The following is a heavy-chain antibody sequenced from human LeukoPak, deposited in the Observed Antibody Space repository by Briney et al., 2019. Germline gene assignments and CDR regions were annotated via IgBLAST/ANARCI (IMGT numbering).Heavy chain of an antibody. Sequence: SETLSLTCTVSGGSISSYYWSWIRQPPGKGLEWIGYIYYSGSTNYNPSLKSRVTISVDTSKNQFSLKLSSVTAADTAVYYCARGGVLKSVDYWGQGTLVAVSS. CDR1: GGSISSYY. J-gene: IGHJ4*02. CDR2: IYYSGST. D-gene: IGHD3-16*01. CDR3: ARGGVLKSVDY. V-gene: IGHV4-59*01.